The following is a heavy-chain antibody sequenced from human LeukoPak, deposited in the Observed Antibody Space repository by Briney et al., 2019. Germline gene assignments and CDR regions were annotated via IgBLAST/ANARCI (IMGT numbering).Heavy chain of an antibody. CDR3: ASVGRGSYDYGDYRVDAFDI. D-gene: IGHD4-17*01. CDR1: GGSLSGYY. Sequence: SQTLSLTCAVYGGSLSGYYWSWIRQPPGKGREWNGEINHSGSTNFNPSLKSRVTISVDTSKTQFSLKLRSAPAADTAVSSCASVGRGSYDYGDYRVDAFDIWGQGTMVTVSS. J-gene: IGHJ3*02. V-gene: IGHV4-34*01. CDR2: INHSGST.